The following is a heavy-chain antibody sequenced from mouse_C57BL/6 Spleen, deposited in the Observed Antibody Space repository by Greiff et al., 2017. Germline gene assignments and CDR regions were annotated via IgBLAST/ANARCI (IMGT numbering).Heavy chain of an antibody. CDR3: AKTGMAY. V-gene: IGHV1-82*01. CDR2: IYPGDGDT. D-gene: IGHD4-1*01. CDR1: GYAFSSSW. J-gene: IGHJ3*01. Sequence: QVHVKQSGPELVKPGASVTISCKASGYAFSSSWMNWVKQRPGKGLEWIGRIYPGDGDTNYNGKFKGKATLTADKSSSTAYMQLSSLTSEDSAVYCCAKTGMAYWGQGTLVTVSA.